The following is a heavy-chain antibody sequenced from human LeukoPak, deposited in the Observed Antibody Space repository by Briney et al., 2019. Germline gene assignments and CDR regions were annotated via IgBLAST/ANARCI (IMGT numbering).Heavy chain of an antibody. CDR3: ATERTDCSSTSCHKGWFDP. Sequence: GGSLRLSCAASGFTFDDYSMHWVRQAPGKGLEWVSGISWNSGSIGYADSVKGRFTISRDNAKNSLYLQMSSLRAEDTALYYCATERTDCSSTSCHKGWFDPWGQGTLVTVSS. CDR1: GFTFDDYS. V-gene: IGHV3-9*01. CDR2: ISWNSGSI. J-gene: IGHJ5*02. D-gene: IGHD2-2*01.